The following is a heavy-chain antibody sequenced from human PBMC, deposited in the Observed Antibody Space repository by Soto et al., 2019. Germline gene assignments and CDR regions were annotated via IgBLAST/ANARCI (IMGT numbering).Heavy chain of an antibody. V-gene: IGHV4-31*03. Sequence: SETLSLTYTVSGGSINSGNYYWNWIRQHPGKGLEWIAYISYSGSTSYNPSLESRVTISVDTSKNQFSLKLSSVTAADTAVYYCARLSITANGGWFDPWGQGTLVTVSS. CDR2: ISYSGST. CDR1: GGSINSGNYY. J-gene: IGHJ5*02. CDR3: ARLSITANGGWFDP. D-gene: IGHD6-6*01.